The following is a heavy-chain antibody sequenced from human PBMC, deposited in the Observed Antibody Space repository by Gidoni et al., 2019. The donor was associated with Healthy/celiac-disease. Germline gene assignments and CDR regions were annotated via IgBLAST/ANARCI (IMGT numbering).Heavy chain of an antibody. J-gene: IGHJ4*02. D-gene: IGHD6-13*01. CDR3: AKETHLQLVYFDY. Sequence: EVQLLASGGRLVQPGGSLRLPRAASAFTFSSYAMSWVGQAPGKGLEWVSGISGSGGSTYYADTVKGRFTITRDNSKNTLYLQMNSLRAEDTAVYYCAKETHLQLVYFDYWGQGTLVTVSS. CDR1: AFTFSSYA. CDR2: ISGSGGST. V-gene: IGHV3-23*01.